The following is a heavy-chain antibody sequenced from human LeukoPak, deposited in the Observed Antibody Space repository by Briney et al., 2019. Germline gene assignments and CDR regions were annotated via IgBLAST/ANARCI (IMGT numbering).Heavy chain of an antibody. CDR3: ASDDYGDYHFDN. CDR2: INPSGGST. V-gene: IGHV1-46*03. Sequence: VASVRVSYRASGYTFTIYYMHWVRQAPGQGREWMGTINPSGGSTNYAQKFQGRVTMTRDTSTSTVYMELSSLRSEDTAVYYCASDDYGDYHFDNWGQGTLVTVSS. CDR1: GYTFTIYY. J-gene: IGHJ4*02. D-gene: IGHD4-17*01.